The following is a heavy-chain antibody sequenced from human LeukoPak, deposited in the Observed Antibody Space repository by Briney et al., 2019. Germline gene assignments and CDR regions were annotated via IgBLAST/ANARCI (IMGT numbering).Heavy chain of an antibody. Sequence: GASVKVSCKASGGTFSSYAISWVRQAPGQGLEWMGGIIPIFGTANYAQKFQGRVTMTRDTSISTAYMELSRLRSDDTAVYYCARGLGWFGELSLNYLDYWGQGTLVTVSS. D-gene: IGHD3-10*01. J-gene: IGHJ4*02. CDR1: GGTFSSYA. V-gene: IGHV1-69*05. CDR2: IIPIFGTA. CDR3: ARGLGWFGELSLNYLDY.